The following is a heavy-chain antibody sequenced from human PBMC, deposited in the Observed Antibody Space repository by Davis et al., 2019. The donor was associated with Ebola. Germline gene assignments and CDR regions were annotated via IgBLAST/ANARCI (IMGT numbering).Heavy chain of an antibody. CDR1: GYTFTSYY. V-gene: IGHV1-46*01. J-gene: IGHJ5*02. Sequence: AASVKVSCKASGYTFTSYYMHWVRQAPGQGLEWMGIINPSGGSTSYAQKFQGRVTMTRDTSTSTVYMELSSLRSEDTAVYYCARGRPSPGDYVSWFDPWGQGTLVTVSS. D-gene: IGHD4-17*01. CDR2: INPSGGST. CDR3: ARGRPSPGDYVSWFDP.